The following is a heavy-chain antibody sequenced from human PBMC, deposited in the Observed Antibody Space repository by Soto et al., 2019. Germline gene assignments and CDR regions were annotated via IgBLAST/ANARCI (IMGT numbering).Heavy chain of an antibody. D-gene: IGHD3-9*01. CDR1: GGSISSYY. J-gene: IGHJ4*02. CDR3: ARDRYGGFDY. Sequence: SETLSLTCTVSGGSISSYYWCWIRQPPGKGLEWIGYIYYSGTTNYNPSLKSRVTISVDRSKNQFSLKLSSVTAADTAVYYCARDRYGGFDYWGLGTLVTVSS. V-gene: IGHV4-59*12. CDR2: IYYSGTT.